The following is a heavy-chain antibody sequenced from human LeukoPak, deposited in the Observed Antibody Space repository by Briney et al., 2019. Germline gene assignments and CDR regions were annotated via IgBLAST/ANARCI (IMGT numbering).Heavy chain of an antibody. CDR2: INPNSGGT. CDR1: EYTFTSYD. V-gene: IGHV1-2*02. D-gene: IGHD3-16*01. J-gene: IGHJ3*02. CDR3: ASPHLGRRSSNAFDI. Sequence: GASVKVSCKASEYTFTSYDINWVRQATGQGLEWMGWINPNSGGTNYAQKLQGRVTMTRDTSISTAYMELSRLRSDDTAVYYCASPHLGRRSSNAFDIWGQGTMVTVSS.